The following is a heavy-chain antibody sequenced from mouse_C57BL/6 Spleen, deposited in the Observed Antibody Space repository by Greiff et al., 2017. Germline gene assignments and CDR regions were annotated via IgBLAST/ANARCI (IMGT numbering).Heavy chain of an antibody. CDR1: GYTFTSYW. V-gene: IGHV1-69*01. D-gene: IGHD2-5*01. CDR2: IDPSDSYT. CDR3: ARKGYSNYGSFDY. J-gene: IGHJ2*01. Sequence: QVQLQQPGAELVMPGASVKLSCKASGYTFTSYWMHWVKQRPGQGLDWIGEIDPSDSYTNYNQKFKGKSTLTVDKSSSTAYMQLSSLTSEDSAVYYCARKGYSNYGSFDYWGQGTTLTVSS.